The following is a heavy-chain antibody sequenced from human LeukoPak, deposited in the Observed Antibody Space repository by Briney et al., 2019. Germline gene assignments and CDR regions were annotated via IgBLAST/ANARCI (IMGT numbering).Heavy chain of an antibody. V-gene: IGHV4-59*01. CDR3: ARTPTVTRYYYGMDV. Sequence: SSETLSLTCTVSGGSISSYYWSWIRQPPGKGLEWIGYIYYSGSTNYNPSLKSRVTISVDTSKNQFSQKLSSVTAADTAVYYCARTPTVTRYYYGMDVWGQGTTVTVSS. J-gene: IGHJ6*02. D-gene: IGHD4-17*01. CDR1: GGSISSYY. CDR2: IYYSGST.